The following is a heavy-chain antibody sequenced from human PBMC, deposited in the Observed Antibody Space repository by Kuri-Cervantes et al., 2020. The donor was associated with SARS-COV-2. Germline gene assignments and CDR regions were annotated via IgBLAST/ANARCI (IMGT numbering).Heavy chain of an antibody. CDR1: GGSISTYY. CDR2: ISSSGSTI. Sequence: LSLTCTVSGGSISTYYWSWIRQAPGKGLEWVSYISSSGSTIYYADSVRGRFTISRDNAKNSLYLQMNSLRAEDTAVYYCARDVLLWFREYKGKFDYWGQGTLVTVSS. CDR3: ARDVLLWFREYKGKFDY. D-gene: IGHD3-10*01. J-gene: IGHJ4*02. V-gene: IGHV3-11*01.